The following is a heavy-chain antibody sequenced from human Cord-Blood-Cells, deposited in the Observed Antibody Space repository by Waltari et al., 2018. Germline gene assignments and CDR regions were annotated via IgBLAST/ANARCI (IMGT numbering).Heavy chain of an antibody. CDR1: GGSFSGYY. Sequence: QVQLQQWGAGLLKPSETLSLTCAVYGGSFSGYYWRWIRQPPGKGLEWIGEINHSGSTNYNPSLKSRVTISVDTSKNQFSLKLSSVTAADTAVYYCARGGVVTYYDFWSGYYFDYWGQGTLVTVSS. J-gene: IGHJ4*02. V-gene: IGHV4-34*01. D-gene: IGHD3-3*01. CDR2: INHSGST. CDR3: ARGGVVTYYDFWSGYYFDY.